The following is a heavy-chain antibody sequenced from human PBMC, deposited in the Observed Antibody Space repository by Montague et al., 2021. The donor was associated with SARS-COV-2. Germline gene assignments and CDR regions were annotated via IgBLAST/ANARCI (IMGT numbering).Heavy chain of an antibody. J-gene: IGHJ6*02. CDR2: TYYRSKWYN. V-gene: IGHV6-1*01. CDR1: GDSVSSNSAA. Sequence: CAISGDSVSSNSAAWNWIRQSPSRGLEWLGRTYYRSKWYNDYAVSVKSRITINPDTSKNQFSLQLNSVTPEDTAVYYCARRIWFGELLTGYYYYGMDVWGQGTTVTVSS. CDR3: ARRIWFGELLTGYYYYGMDV. D-gene: IGHD3-10*01.